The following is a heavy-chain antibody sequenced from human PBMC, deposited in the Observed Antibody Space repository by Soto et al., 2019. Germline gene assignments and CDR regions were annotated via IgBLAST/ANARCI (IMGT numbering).Heavy chain of an antibody. V-gene: IGHV3-23*01. D-gene: IGHD3-3*01. Sequence: EGLLLESGGGLVQPGGSLRLSCAASGFTFNSYAMSWVRQAPGKGLEWVSAISASGNSTYYADAVKGRFTIFRDNSKNTLFLEMNSLRAEDTALYYCAKTHLTILPVIFWFEACGQGTLV. CDR3: AKTHLTILPVIFWFEA. J-gene: IGHJ5*02. CDR1: GFTFNSYA. CDR2: ISASGNST.